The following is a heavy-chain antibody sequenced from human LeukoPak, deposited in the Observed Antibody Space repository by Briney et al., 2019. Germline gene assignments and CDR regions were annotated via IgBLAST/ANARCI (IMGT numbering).Heavy chain of an antibody. Sequence: SGGSLRLSCAASGFTVSNSYMSWVRQAPGKGLEWVSVIHSGGSTYYADSVKGRFTISRDNSKNTLYLQMNSLRAEDTAVYYCARGRYSSGWYSYWGQGTLVTVSS. J-gene: IGHJ4*02. D-gene: IGHD6-19*01. CDR1: GFTVSNSY. V-gene: IGHV3-66*01. CDR2: IHSGGST. CDR3: ARGRYSSGWYSY.